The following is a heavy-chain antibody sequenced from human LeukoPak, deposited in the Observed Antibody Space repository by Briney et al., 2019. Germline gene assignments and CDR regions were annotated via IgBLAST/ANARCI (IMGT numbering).Heavy chain of an antibody. CDR2: IYYSGST. D-gene: IGHD2-15*01. Sequence: SETLSLTCAVSGGSISSGGYYWSWIRQHPGKGLEWIGYIYYSGSTYYNPSLKSRITISVDTSKNQFSLKLSSVTAADTAVYYCARGEGYCSGGSCLDHFDYWGQGTLVTVSS. V-gene: IGHV4-31*11. CDR3: ARGEGYCSGGSCLDHFDY. CDR1: GGSISSGGYY. J-gene: IGHJ4*02.